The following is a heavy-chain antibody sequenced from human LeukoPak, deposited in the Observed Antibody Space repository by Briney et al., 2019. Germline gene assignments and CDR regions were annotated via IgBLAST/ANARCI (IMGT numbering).Heavy chain of an antibody. D-gene: IGHD3-10*01. J-gene: IGHJ4*02. CDR3: AKYYGSGSYPAFDY. Sequence: GGSLRLSCAASGYTFSSYAMSWVRQAPGKGLEWVSAISGSGGSTYHADSVKGRFTISRDNSKNTLYLQMNSLRAEDTAVYYCAKYYGSGSYPAFDYWGRGTLVTVSS. V-gene: IGHV3-23*01. CDR1: GYTFSSYA. CDR2: ISGSGGST.